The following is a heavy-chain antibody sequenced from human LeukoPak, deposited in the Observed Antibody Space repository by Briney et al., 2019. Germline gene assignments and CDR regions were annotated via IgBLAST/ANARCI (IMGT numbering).Heavy chain of an antibody. Sequence: PSGTLSLTCAVSGGSIRSSNWWSWVRQPPGKGLEWIGEIYHSGTTNYNPSLKSRVTISVDTSKNQFSLKLSSVTAADTAVYYCASTYYYDNSGSLDYWGQGTLVTVSS. V-gene: IGHV4-4*02. D-gene: IGHD3-22*01. CDR1: GGSIRSSNW. CDR3: ASTYYYDNSGSLDY. CDR2: IYHSGTT. J-gene: IGHJ4*02.